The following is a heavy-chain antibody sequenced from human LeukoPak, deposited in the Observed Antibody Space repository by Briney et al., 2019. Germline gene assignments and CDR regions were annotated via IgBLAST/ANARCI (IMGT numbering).Heavy chain of an antibody. D-gene: IGHD6-13*01. J-gene: IGHJ4*02. Sequence: SETLSLTCTVSGGSISSYYWSWIRQPPGKGLEWIGYIYTSGSTNYNPSLKSRVTISVDTSKNQFSLELSSVTAADTAVYYCARHITPAAAGSPFDYWGQGTLVTVSS. V-gene: IGHV4-4*09. CDR2: IYTSGST. CDR3: ARHITPAAAGSPFDY. CDR1: GGSISSYY.